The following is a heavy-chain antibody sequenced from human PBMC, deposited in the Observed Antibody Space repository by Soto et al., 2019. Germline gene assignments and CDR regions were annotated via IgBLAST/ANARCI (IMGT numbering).Heavy chain of an antibody. CDR2: INSDGSST. J-gene: IGHJ4*02. CDR3: ARADPYYYGSGSFPGPSFRERPPQTEDY. V-gene: IGHV3-74*01. CDR1: GFTFSSYW. D-gene: IGHD3-10*01. Sequence: PGGSLRLSCAASGFTFSSYWMHWVRQAPGKGLVWVSRINSDGSSTSYADSVKGRFTISRDNAKNTLYLQMNSLRAEDTAVYYCARADPYYYGSGSFPGPSFRERPPQTEDYWGQGTLVTVSS.